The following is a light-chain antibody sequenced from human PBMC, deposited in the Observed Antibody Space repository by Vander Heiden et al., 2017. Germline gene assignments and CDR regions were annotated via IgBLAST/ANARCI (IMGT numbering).Light chain of an antibody. CDR1: QCVLYSYNHENY. Sequence: DIVMTQSPNSLAVPLGEMAAIICKSSQCVLYSYNHENYLAWYQQKSGQPPKLLIYWASTRESGVPYRFSGSGSGTDFTLTISSLQAEDVAVYYCQQYYSTPISFGQGTRLEIK. CDR2: WAS. CDR3: QQYYSTPIS. J-gene: IGKJ5*01. V-gene: IGKV4-1*01.